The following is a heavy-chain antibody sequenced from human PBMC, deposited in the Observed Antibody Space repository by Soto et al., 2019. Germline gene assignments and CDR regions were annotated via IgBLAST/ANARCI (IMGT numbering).Heavy chain of an antibody. CDR3: ARGSGSHHFDY. CDR2: ISHSSINT. CDR1: GFTFSTHA. D-gene: IGHD3-10*01. Sequence: GGSLRLSCAASGFTFSTHAMSWVRQAPGKGLEWVSGISHSSINTYYADSVKGRFTISRDNAKNSLYLQMNSLRADDTAVYHCARGSGSHHFDYWGQGTVVTVSS. J-gene: IGHJ4*02. V-gene: IGHV3-21*04.